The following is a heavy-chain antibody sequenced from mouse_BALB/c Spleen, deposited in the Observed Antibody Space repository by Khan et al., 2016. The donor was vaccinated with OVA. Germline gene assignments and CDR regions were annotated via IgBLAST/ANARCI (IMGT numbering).Heavy chain of an antibody. J-gene: IGHJ3*01. Sequence: EVELVESGGGLVKPGGSLKLSCAASGFTFSTYAMSWVRQTPEKRLEWVATISSDGDYTYFPDNVTGRFPISRDNAKNTLCLQMTSLRSEDTAMYYCARSPYGNFAYWGQGTLVTVSA. V-gene: IGHV5-9-3*01. CDR1: GFTFSTYA. CDR3: ARSPYGNFAY. CDR2: ISSDGDYT. D-gene: IGHD2-1*01.